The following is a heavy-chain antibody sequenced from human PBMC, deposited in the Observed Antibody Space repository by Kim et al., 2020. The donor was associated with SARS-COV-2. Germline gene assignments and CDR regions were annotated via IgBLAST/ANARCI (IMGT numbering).Heavy chain of an antibody. D-gene: IGHD6-13*01. V-gene: IGHV3-48*03. Sequence: GGSLRLSCAASGFTFSSYEMNWVRQAPGKGLEWVSYISSSGSTIYYADSVKGRFTISRDNAKNSLYLQMNSLRAEDTAVYYCATTQEGTYSSSWYGGYYYYGMDVWGQGTTVTVSS. CDR1: GFTFSSYE. CDR2: ISSSGSTI. CDR3: ATTQEGTYSSSWYGGYYYYGMDV. J-gene: IGHJ6*02.